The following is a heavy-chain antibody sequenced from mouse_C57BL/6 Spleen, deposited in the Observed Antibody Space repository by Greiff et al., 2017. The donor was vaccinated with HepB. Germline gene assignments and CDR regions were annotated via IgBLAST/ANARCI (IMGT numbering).Heavy chain of an antibody. CDR3: ARKDYYGSLWYFDV. D-gene: IGHD1-1*01. J-gene: IGHJ1*03. CDR1: GFSLTSYG. Sequence: VMLVESGPGLVQPSQSLSITCTVSGFSLTSYGVHWVRQSPGKGLEWLGVIWSGGSTDYNAAFISRLSISKDNSKSQVFFKMNSLQADDTAIYYCARKDYYGSLWYFDVWGTGTTVTVSS. CDR2: IWSGGST. V-gene: IGHV2-2*01.